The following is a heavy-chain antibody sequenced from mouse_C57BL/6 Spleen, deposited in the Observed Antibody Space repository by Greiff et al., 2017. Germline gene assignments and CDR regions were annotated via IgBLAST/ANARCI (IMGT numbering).Heavy chain of an antibody. J-gene: IGHJ1*03. CDR3: ARRDGWGYTSYWYFDV. Sequence: QVTLKESGPGILQSSQTLSLTCSFSGFSLSTSGMGVSWIRQPSGKGLEWLAHIYWDDDKRYNPSLKSRLTISKDTSRNQVFLKITSVDTADTATYYCARRDGWGYTSYWYFDVWGTGTTVTVSS. CDR2: IYWDDDK. V-gene: IGHV8-12*01. D-gene: IGHD2-2*01. CDR1: GFSLSTSGMG.